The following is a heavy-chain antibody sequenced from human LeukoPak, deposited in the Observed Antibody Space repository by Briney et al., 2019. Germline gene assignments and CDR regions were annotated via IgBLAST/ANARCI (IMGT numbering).Heavy chain of an antibody. CDR2: INSDGSST. CDR1: GFTFSSYW. D-gene: IGHD2-2*01. Sequence: PGGSLRLSCAASGFTFSSYWMHWVRQAPGKGLVWVSRINSDGSSTSYADSVKGRFTFSRDNAKNTLYLQMNSLRAEDTAVYYCARVRGPAEIDPWGQGTLVTVSS. J-gene: IGHJ5*02. CDR3: ARVRGPAEIDP. V-gene: IGHV3-74*01.